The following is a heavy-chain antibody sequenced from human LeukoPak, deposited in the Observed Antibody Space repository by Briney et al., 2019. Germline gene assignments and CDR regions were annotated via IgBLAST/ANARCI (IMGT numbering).Heavy chain of an antibody. CDR2: ISSSSSYI. CDR3: ARSYGDYEGGDY. Sequence: ETLSLTCTVSGDSISSYYWGWILQPPGKGLEWVSSISSSSSYIYYADSVKGRFTISRDNAKNSLYLQMNSLRAEDTAVYYCARSYGDYEGGDYWGQGTLVTVSS. CDR1: GDSISSYY. J-gene: IGHJ4*02. V-gene: IGHV3-21*01. D-gene: IGHD4-17*01.